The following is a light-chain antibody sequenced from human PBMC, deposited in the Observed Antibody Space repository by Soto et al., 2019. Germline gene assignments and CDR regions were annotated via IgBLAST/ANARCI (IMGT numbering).Light chain of an antibody. CDR1: SSNIGAGYD. J-gene: IGLJ7*01. V-gene: IGLV1-40*01. CDR3: QSYDSSLSVAV. CDR2: GNS. Sequence: QSVLTQPPSVSGAPGQSVTISFTGSSSNIGAGYDVHWYQQLPGTAPKLLSYGNSNRPSGVPDRFSGSKSGTSASLAITGLQAEDEADYYCQSYDSSLSVAVFGGGTQLTGL.